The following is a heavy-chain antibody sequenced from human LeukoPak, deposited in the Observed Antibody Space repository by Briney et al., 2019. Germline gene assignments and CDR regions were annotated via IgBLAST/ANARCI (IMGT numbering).Heavy chain of an antibody. CDR2: IKQDGSEK. V-gene: IGHV3-7*01. J-gene: IGHJ4*02. Sequence: GESLRLSCAASGFTFSSYTMDWVRQAPGKGLEWVANIKQDGSEKYYVDSVKGRFTISRDNAKNSLYLQMNSLRAEDTAVYYCARALASIVGATDYWGQGTLVTVSS. D-gene: IGHD1-26*01. CDR3: ARALASIVGATDY. CDR1: GFTFSSYT.